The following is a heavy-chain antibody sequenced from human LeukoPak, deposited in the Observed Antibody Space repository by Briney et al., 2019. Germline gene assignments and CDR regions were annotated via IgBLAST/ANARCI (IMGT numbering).Heavy chain of an antibody. V-gene: IGHV3-9*01. D-gene: IGHD3-22*01. Sequence: PGGSLRLSCAASGFTFDNHAMYWVRQTPGKGLEWVSSISWNSDTIIYADSVKGRFTISRDNAKNSLFLQMSSLIPEDTALYYCARDHARYYESGGSNWFDPWGQGTLVTVSS. CDR2: ISWNSDTI. CDR1: GFTFDNHA. J-gene: IGHJ5*02. CDR3: ARDHARYYESGGSNWFDP.